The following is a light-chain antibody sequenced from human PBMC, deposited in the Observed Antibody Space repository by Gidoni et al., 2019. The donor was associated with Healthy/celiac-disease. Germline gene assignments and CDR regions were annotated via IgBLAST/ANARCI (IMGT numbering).Light chain of an antibody. J-gene: IGKJ5*01. V-gene: IGKV1-39*01. CDR1: QSISSY. CDR2: AAS. Sequence: DIQMTQSPSSLSASVGDRVTITCRASQSISSYLNWYQQKPGKAPMLLISAASSLQSGVPSRFSGSGSGTVFTLTISSLQPEDFTTYYCQQSYSTRITFGQGTRLEIK. CDR3: QQSYSTRIT.